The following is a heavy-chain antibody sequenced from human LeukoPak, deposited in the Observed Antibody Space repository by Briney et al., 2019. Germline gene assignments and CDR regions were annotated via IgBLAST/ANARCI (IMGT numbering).Heavy chain of an antibody. V-gene: IGHV3-30*04. D-gene: IGHD1-26*01. Sequence: GGSLRLSCAASGFTFSSNAMHWVRQAPGKGLEWVAVISYDGSNKYYADSVKGRFTISRDNSKNTLYLQMNSLRAEDTAVYYCARDRATLFDYWGQGTLVTVSS. CDR3: ARDRATLFDY. CDR2: ISYDGSNK. J-gene: IGHJ4*02. CDR1: GFTFSSNA.